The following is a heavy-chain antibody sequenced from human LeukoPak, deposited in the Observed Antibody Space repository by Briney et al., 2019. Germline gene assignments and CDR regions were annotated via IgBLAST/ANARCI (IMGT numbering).Heavy chain of an antibody. CDR1: GLTARHNVNNA. CDR3: AKAPMWNYYYGLDV. V-gene: IGHV3-23*01. Sequence: GGSLRLSCAASGLTARHNVNNAMSWVRHAPGKGLEWVSGITTSGSTYYADSVKSRFTISRDNSNNTLYLHMDSLRAEDTAVYYCAKAPMWNYYYGLDVWGQGTTVSVSS. D-gene: IGHD3-10*02. CDR2: ITTSGST. J-gene: IGHJ6*02.